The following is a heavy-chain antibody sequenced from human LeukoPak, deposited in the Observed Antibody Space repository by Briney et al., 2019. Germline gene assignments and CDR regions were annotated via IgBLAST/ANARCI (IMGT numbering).Heavy chain of an antibody. D-gene: IGHD1-1*01. Sequence: PGGSLRLSCAASGFTFSSYAMSWVRQAPGKGLEWVSAISGSGGSTYYADSVKGRFTISRDNSKNTLYLQMNSLRVDDTAVYYCAKAGGSMRYSPQFDYWGPGTQVTVSS. J-gene: IGHJ4*02. CDR2: ISGSGGST. CDR3: AKAGGSMRYSPQFDY. CDR1: GFTFSSYA. V-gene: IGHV3-23*01.